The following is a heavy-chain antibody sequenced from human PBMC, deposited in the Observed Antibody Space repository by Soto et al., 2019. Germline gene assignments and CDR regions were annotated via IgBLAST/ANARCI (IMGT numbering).Heavy chain of an antibody. CDR1: GFTFSDYY. V-gene: IGHV3-11*06. Sequence: QVQLVESGGGLLKPGGSLRLSGEASGFTFSDYYMSWIRQAPGKGLDWVSYSSSSSSYTNYADSVKGRFTISRDNAKNSLYLQMNIMGAKDTAVYYCARDGEQRAITKIENKDYWGQGTLVTVSS. D-gene: IGHD3-22*01. CDR2: SSSSSSYT. CDR3: ARDGEQRAITKIENKDY. J-gene: IGHJ4*02.